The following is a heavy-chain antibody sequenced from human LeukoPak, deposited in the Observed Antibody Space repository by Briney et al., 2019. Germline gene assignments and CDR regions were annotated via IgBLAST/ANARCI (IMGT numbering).Heavy chain of an antibody. CDR3: AKCGSGWSHFDY. J-gene: IGHJ4*02. CDR1: GFTFTNYA. D-gene: IGHD6-19*01. CDR2: ISGSGGST. Sequence: GGSLRLSCAASGFTFTNYAMTWVRQAPGKGLEWVSTISGSGGSTYYADSVKGRFTISRDNSKNTLYLQMNSLRAEVTAVYYCAKCGSGWSHFDYWGQGTLVTVSS. V-gene: IGHV3-23*01.